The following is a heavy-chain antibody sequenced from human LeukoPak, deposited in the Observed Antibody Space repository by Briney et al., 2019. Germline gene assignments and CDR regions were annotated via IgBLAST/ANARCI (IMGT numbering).Heavy chain of an antibody. CDR1: GGSFSGYY. V-gene: IGHV4-34*01. Sequence: SETLSLTCAVYGGSFSGYYWSWIRQPPGKGLEWIGEINHSGSTNYNPSLKSRVTISVDTSKNQFSLKLSSVTAADTAVYYCARWGRIAARLLRMYNWFDPWGQGTLVTVSS. D-gene: IGHD6-6*01. CDR3: ARWGRIAARLLRMYNWFDP. J-gene: IGHJ5*02. CDR2: INHSGST.